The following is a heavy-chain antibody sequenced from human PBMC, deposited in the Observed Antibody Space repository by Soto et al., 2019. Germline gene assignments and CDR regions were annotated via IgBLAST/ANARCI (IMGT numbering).Heavy chain of an antibody. Sequence: QVQLQQWGAGLLKPSETLSLTCAVYGRSLSGYYWSWICQPPGKGLEWIGEINHSGSTNYNPSLRSRVTISVDTPKNQFSLKLSSVTAADTAVYYCARALVISVGRWFDPWGQGTLVTVSS. CDR1: GRSLSGYY. CDR2: INHSGST. V-gene: IGHV4-34*01. J-gene: IGHJ5*02. CDR3: ARALVISVGRWFDP. D-gene: IGHD6-13*01.